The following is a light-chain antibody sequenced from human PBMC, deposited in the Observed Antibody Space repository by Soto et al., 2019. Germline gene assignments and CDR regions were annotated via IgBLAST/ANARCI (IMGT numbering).Light chain of an antibody. CDR3: QQYINWPPLT. J-gene: IGKJ4*01. V-gene: IGKV3-15*01. CDR2: DAS. Sequence: EMVLTQSPATLSMSPGERATLSCRASQRISSNLAWYQQKPGHAPRLLIYDASTRATGIPARFSGNGSGTYFILTISSLQSEDFAVYYCQQYINWPPLTFGGGTKVEIK. CDR1: QRISSN.